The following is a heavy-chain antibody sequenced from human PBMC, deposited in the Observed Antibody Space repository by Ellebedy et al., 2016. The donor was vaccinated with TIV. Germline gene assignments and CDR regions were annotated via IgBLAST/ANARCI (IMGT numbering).Heavy chain of an antibody. CDR1: GFSFNTFG. CDR3: ARNDYMDV. Sequence: GGSLRLXCEASGFSFNTFGMNWVRQAPGKGLEWVSFVSSTSTYIYYADAVKGRFTISRDNAKNSVYLEMNSLRAEDTATYYCARNDYMDVWGQGTTVTVSS. V-gene: IGHV3-21*06. J-gene: IGHJ6*02. D-gene: IGHD1-1*01. CDR2: VSSTSTYI.